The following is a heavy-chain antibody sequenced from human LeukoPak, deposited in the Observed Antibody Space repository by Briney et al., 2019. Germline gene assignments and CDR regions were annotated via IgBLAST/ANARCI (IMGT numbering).Heavy chain of an antibody. D-gene: IGHD3-22*01. CDR1: GGSISSYY. J-gene: IGHJ6*03. CDR3: ARSSEGRYYYDSSGYSYYYYYMDV. CDR2: IYYSGST. Sequence: PSETLSLTCTVSGGSISSYYWSWIRQPPGKGLEWIGLIYYSGSTNYNPSLKSRVTISVDTSKNQFSLKLSSVTVADTAVYYCARSSEGRYYYDSSGYSYYYYYMDVWGKGTTVTISS. V-gene: IGHV4-59*01.